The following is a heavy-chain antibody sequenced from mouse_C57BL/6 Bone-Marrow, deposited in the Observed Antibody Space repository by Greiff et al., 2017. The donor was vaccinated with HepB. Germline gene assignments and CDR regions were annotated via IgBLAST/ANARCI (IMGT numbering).Heavy chain of an antibody. CDR3: ARDGSNYYWYFDV. CDR1: GFTFSSYA. V-gene: IGHV5-4*01. CDR2: ISDGGSYT. D-gene: IGHD2-5*01. Sequence: DVKLVESGGGLVKPGGSLKLSCAASGFTFSSYAMSWVRQTPEKRLEWVATISDGGSYTYYPDNVKGRFTISRDNAKNNLYLQMSHLKSEDTAMYYCARDGSNYYWYFDVWGTGTTVTVSS. J-gene: IGHJ1*03.